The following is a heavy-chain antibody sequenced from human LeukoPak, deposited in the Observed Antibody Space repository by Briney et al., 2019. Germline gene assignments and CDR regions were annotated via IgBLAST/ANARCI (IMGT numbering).Heavy chain of an antibody. J-gene: IGHJ4*02. D-gene: IGHD3-22*01. CDR2: ISAYNGNT. CDR3: ARDSSEDFYGSSGYYSFDF. CDR1: GYTFTSYG. V-gene: IGHV1-18*01. Sequence: RASVKVSCKASGYTFTSYGISWVRQAPGQGLEWMGWISAYNGNTNYAQKVQGRVTMTTDTSTSTAYMELRSLRSDDTAVFYCARDSSEDFYGSSGYYSFDFWGQGTLVTVSS.